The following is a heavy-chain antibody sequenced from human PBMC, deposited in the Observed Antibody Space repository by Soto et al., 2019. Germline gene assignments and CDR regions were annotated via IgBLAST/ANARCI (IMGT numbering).Heavy chain of an antibody. J-gene: IGHJ6*02. D-gene: IGHD2-21*01. CDR2: IIPIFGTA. CDR1: GGTFSSYA. V-gene: IGHV1-69*12. CDR3: TRLLAQYYYYYGMDV. Sequence: QVQLVQSGAEEKKPGSSVKVSCKASGGTFSSYAISWVRQAPGQGLEWMGGIIPIFGTANYAQKFQGRVTITADESTSTAYMELSSLRSEATAVYYCTRLLAQYYYYYGMDVWGQGTTGTVSS.